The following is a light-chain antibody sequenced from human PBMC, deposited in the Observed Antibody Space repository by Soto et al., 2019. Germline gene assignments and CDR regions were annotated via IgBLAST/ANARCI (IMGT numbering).Light chain of an antibody. J-gene: IGKJ1*01. Sequence: AIQMTQSPSSLSASVGDRVNITCRTSQGIRNVLGWFQQKPGKAPKLLINAASNLQGGVTSRFSGSGSGTDFTLPISSLQPEDFATYYCLQDYNYLRTFGQGTKEDIK. CDR1: QGIRNV. CDR3: LQDYNYLRT. V-gene: IGKV1-6*01. CDR2: AAS.